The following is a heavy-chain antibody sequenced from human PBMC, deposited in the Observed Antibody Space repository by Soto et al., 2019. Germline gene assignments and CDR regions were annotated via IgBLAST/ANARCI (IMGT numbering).Heavy chain of an antibody. Sequence: EVQLVESGGDLVQPGGSLRLSCAVSGFSFRNYWMSWVRQAPGKGLEWVANINHGGSEQNFLDSVNGRFTISRDNGKNSLFLQMNILRAEDTAVYYCARDIGYSSFDYWGQGTLVTVSS. CDR3: ARDIGYSSFDY. CDR2: INHGGSEQ. V-gene: IGHV3-7*01. D-gene: IGHD2-15*01. CDR1: GFSFRNYW. J-gene: IGHJ4*02.